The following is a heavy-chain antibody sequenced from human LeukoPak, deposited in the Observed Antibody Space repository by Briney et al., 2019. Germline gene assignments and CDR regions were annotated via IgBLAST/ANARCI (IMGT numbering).Heavy chain of an antibody. J-gene: IGHJ4*02. CDR3: ARGNFYDSSGYYYVMGGFEY. V-gene: IGHV3-74*01. D-gene: IGHD3-22*01. CDR2: INSDGSST. CDR1: GFTFSSYW. Sequence: GGSLRLSCAASGFTFSSYWMHWVRQAPWKGLVWVSRINSDGSSTSYADSVKGRFTISRDNAKNTLYLQMNSLRAEDTAVYYCARGNFYDSSGYYYVMGGFEYWGQGTLVTVSS.